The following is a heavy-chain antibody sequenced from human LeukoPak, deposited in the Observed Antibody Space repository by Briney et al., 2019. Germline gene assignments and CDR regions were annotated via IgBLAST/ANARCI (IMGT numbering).Heavy chain of an antibody. J-gene: IGHJ4*02. CDR1: GYTFTGYY. Sequence: ASVKVSCKASGYTFTGYYMHWVRQAPGQGLEWMGWINPNSGGTNYAQKFQGRVTMTRDTSISTAYMELSRLRSDDTAVYYCARVGTLGTIFGVVKLSNFDYWGQGTLVTVSS. CDR3: ARVGTLGTIFGVVKLSNFDY. V-gene: IGHV1-2*02. D-gene: IGHD3-3*01. CDR2: INPNSGGT.